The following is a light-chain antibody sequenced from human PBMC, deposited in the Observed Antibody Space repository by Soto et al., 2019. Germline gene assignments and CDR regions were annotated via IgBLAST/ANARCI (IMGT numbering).Light chain of an antibody. CDR1: SSDVGGYNY. CDR2: EVT. Sequence: QSALTQPPSASGSPGQSVTISCTGTSSDVGGYNYVSWYQQHPGKAPKLMIYEVTERPSGVPDRFSGSKSGNTASLTVSGLQAEDEAEYYCSSYAGNNNFRVFGGGTKLTVL. CDR3: SSYAGNNNFRV. V-gene: IGLV2-8*01. J-gene: IGLJ3*02.